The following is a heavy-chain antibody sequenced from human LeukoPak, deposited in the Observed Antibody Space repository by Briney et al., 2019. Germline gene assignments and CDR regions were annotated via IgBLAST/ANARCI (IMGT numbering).Heavy chain of an antibody. D-gene: IGHD6-19*01. CDR3: ATRHQKISSGWPDDAFDI. V-gene: IGHV5-51*01. Sequence: GESLKISCKGSGYTFTSYWIGWVRQMPGKGLEWMGIIYPGDSDTRYSPSFQGQVTISADKSISTAYLQWSSLKASDTAMYYCATRHQKISSGWPDDAFDIWGQGTMVTVSS. CDR2: IYPGDSDT. CDR1: GYTFTSYW. J-gene: IGHJ3*02.